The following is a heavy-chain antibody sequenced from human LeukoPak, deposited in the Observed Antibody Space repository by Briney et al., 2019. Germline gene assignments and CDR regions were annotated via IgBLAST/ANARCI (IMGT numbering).Heavy chain of an antibody. D-gene: IGHD3-10*01. CDR3: ARTTMVRGATRHFDY. J-gene: IGHJ4*02. CDR1: GYSFTSYW. Sequence: GESLKISCKGSGYSFTSYWIGWVRQMPGKGLEWMGIIYPGDSDTRYSPSFQGQVTISADKSISTAYLQWSSLKASDTAMYYCARTTMVRGATRHFDYWGQGTLVTVSS. CDR2: IYPGDSDT. V-gene: IGHV5-51*01.